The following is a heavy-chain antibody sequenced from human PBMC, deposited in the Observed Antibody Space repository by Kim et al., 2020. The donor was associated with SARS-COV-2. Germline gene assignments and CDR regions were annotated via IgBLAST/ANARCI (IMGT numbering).Heavy chain of an antibody. D-gene: IGHD4-17*01. CDR2: IIPTLGIP. CDR3: ARDIYSDYSGFDL. CDR1: GGTFSTYA. Sequence: SVKVSCKASGGTFSTYAISWVRQAPGQGLEWVGRIIPTLGIPNYAQKFQGRVTITADTSTNTVFLDLRSLGADDTATYFCARDIYSDYSGFDLWGRGTVVSVS. J-gene: IGHJ5*02. V-gene: IGHV1-69*04.